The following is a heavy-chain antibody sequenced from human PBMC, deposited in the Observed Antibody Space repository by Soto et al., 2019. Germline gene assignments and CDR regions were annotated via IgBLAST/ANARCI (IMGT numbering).Heavy chain of an antibody. J-gene: IGHJ4*02. Sequence: GVLRLSCAASGFTFSSYGMHWVRQAPGKGLEWVSRINSDGSSTNYADSVKGRFTISRDNAKNTLYLQMNSLRAEDTAVYYCARDYDSCFDYWGQGTLVTVSS. D-gene: IGHD3-22*01. V-gene: IGHV3-74*01. CDR2: INSDGSST. CDR3: ARDYDSCFDY. CDR1: GFTFSSYG.